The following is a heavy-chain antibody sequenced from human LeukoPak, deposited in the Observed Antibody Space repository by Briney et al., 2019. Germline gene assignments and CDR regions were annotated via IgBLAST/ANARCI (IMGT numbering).Heavy chain of an antibody. V-gene: IGHV4-34*01. CDR3: ARHRFRLVNHAFASSYYFDY. Sequence: SETLSLTCAVYGGSFSGYYWSWIRQPPGKGLEWIGEINHSGSTNYNPSLKSRVTISVDMSKNQFSLKLSSVTAADTAAYYCARHRFRLVNHAFASSYYFDYWGQGTLVTVSS. D-gene: IGHD3-9*01. J-gene: IGHJ4*02. CDR2: INHSGST. CDR1: GGSFSGYY.